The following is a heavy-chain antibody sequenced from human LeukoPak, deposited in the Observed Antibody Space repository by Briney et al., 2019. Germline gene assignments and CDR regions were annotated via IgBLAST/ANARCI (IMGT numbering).Heavy chain of an antibody. V-gene: IGHV1-46*04. D-gene: IGHD2-15*01. CDR3: ARTLADGGTNH. J-gene: IGHJ5*02. CDR1: GYTFTSYA. Sequence: ASVKVSCKASGYTFTSYAMHWVRQAPGQGLEWMGRINPSGDSVNYAQKLQDRLTMTRDTSTNTVYLELSSLRSEDTAIYYCARTLADGGTNHWGQGTLVTVSS. CDR2: INPSGDSV.